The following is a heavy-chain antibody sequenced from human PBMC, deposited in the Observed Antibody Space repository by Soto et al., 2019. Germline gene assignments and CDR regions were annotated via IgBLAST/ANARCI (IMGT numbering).Heavy chain of an antibody. CDR3: ARKDKSGYFNWFDP. CDR1: GYRFTSYW. Sequence: GESLKISCRTSGYRFTSYWIAWVRQMPGKGLEWMGIIFPSDSDTRYSPSFQGQVTISDDRSTSTVFIQWASLKASETAVYFCARKDKSGYFNWFDPWGQGTLVTVSS. CDR2: IFPSDSDT. V-gene: IGHV5-51*01. J-gene: IGHJ5*02. D-gene: IGHD3-22*01.